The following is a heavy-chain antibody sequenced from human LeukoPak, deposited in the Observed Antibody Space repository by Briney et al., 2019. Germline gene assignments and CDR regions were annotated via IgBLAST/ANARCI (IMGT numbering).Heavy chain of an antibody. Sequence: SETLSLTCTVSGGSISSSSYYWGWIRQPPGKGLEWIGEINHSGSTNYNPSLKSRVTISVDTSKNQFSLKLSSVTAADTAVYYCARGKGGPPEAFDIWGQGTMVTVSS. D-gene: IGHD1-14*01. J-gene: IGHJ3*02. CDR3: ARGKGGPPEAFDI. V-gene: IGHV4-39*07. CDR2: INHSGST. CDR1: GGSISSSSYY.